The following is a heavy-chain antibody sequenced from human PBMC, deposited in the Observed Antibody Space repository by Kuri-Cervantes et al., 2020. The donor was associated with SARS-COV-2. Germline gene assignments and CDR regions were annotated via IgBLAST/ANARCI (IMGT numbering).Heavy chain of an antibody. Sequence: ASVKVSCKASGYTFTGYYMHWVRQAPGQGLEWMGWINPNSGGSNYAQKFQGRVTMTRDTSISTAYMELTSLRSDDTAMYYCARDCSGTDCNVIVYALSDWGQGILVTVSS. D-gene: IGHD2-8*01. V-gene: IGHV1-2*02. CDR1: GYTFTGYY. CDR3: ARDCSGTDCNVIVYALSD. J-gene: IGHJ4*02. CDR2: INPNSGGS.